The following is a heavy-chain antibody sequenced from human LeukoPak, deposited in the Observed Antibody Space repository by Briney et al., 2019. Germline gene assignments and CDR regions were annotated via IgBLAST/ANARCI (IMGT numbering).Heavy chain of an antibody. Sequence: ASVKVSCKASGYTFAGYYMHWVRQAPGRGLEWMGWINPNSGGTNYAQKFQGRVTMTRDTSISTAYMELSRLRSDDTAVYYCARTEYYDILTGYLGFDYWGQGTLVTVSS. J-gene: IGHJ4*02. CDR3: ARTEYYDILTGYLGFDY. CDR2: INPNSGGT. CDR1: GYTFAGYY. D-gene: IGHD3-9*01. V-gene: IGHV1-2*02.